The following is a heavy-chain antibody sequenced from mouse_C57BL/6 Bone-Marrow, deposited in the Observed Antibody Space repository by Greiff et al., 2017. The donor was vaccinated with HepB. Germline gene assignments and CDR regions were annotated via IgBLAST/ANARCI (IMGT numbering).Heavy chain of an antibody. Sequence: EVKLMESGPGLVKPSQSLSLTCSVTGYSITSGYYWNWIRQFPGNKLEWMGYISYDGSNNYNPSLKNRISITRDTSKNQFFLKLNSVTTEDTATYYCARAPDYYGSPSFAYWGQGTLVTVSA. V-gene: IGHV3-6*01. D-gene: IGHD1-1*01. CDR2: ISYDGSN. J-gene: IGHJ3*01. CDR1: GYSITSGYY. CDR3: ARAPDYYGSPSFAY.